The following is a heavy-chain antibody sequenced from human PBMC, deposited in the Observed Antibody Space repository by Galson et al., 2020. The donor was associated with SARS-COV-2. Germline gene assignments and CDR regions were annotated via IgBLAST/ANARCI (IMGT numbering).Heavy chain of an antibody. CDR1: GGSISSTSYY. Sequence: ETSETLSLTCTVSGGSISSTSYYWGWIRQPPGKGLEWIGNIYYSGSTYNNPSLKSRVTISVDTSKKQFSLKLNSVTAADTAVYYCARWYYYNSCADCRYLDYWGQGTLVTGSS. V-gene: IGHV4-39*01. J-gene: IGHJ4*02. D-gene: IGHD3-22*01. CDR2: IYYSGST. CDR3: ARWYYYNSCADCRYLDY.